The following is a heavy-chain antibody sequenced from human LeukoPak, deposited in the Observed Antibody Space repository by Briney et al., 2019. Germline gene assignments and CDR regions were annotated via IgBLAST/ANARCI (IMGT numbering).Heavy chain of an antibody. CDR3: ARDGSNPYLDY. V-gene: IGHV3-7*01. D-gene: IGHD6-13*01. CDR1: GFSFTSYW. CDR2: INRDGSEK. Sequence: PGGSLRLSCAASGFSFTSYWMSWVRQAAGQGLEWVANINRDGSEKYYVDSVKGRFTISRDNGKNSLYLQMNSLRAEDTAVYFCARDGSNPYLDYWGQGSLVTVSS. J-gene: IGHJ4*02.